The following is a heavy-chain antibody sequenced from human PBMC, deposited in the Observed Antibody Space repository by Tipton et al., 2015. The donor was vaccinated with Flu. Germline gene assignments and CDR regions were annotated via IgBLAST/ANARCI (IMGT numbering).Heavy chain of an antibody. CDR2: INHSGST. CDR3: ARDSSGYSIFFDY. Sequence: TLSLTCAVYGGSFSGYYWSWIRQPPGKGLEWIGEINHSGSTNYNPSLKSRVTISVGTSKNQFSLKLSSVTAADTAVYYCARDSSGYSIFFDYWGQGTLVTVSS. J-gene: IGHJ4*02. V-gene: IGHV4-34*01. CDR1: GGSFSGYY. D-gene: IGHD3-22*01.